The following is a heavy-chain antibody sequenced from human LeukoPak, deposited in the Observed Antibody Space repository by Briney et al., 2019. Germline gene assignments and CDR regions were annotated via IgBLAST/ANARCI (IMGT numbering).Heavy chain of an antibody. Sequence: ASVKVSCKASGYTFTSYGISWVRQAPGQGLEWMGWISAYNGNTNYAQKLQGRVTMTTDTSTSTAYMELRSLRSDDTAVYYCARRVCPSPDYYYGMDVWGQGTTVTVSS. CDR3: ARRVCPSPDYYYGMDV. J-gene: IGHJ6*02. CDR2: ISAYNGNT. V-gene: IGHV1-18*01. CDR1: GYTFTSYG.